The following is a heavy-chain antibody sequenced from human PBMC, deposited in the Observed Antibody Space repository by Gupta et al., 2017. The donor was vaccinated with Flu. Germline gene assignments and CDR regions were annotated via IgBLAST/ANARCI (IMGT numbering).Heavy chain of an antibody. D-gene: IGHD1-7*01. CDR2: ISYDGGKT. CDR3: VKTGTTGYFYMDV. Sequence: QGQLVESGGGVVQPGRSLRLSCAASRFAFGSYGMNWVRQAPGKGLEWVAMISYDGGKTSYVDSVKGRFTVSRDNSRDTLYLQMNSLTDDNTAVYYCVKTGTTGYFYMDVWGNGTTVIVSS. J-gene: IGHJ6*03. V-gene: IGHV3-30*03. CDR1: RFAFGSYG.